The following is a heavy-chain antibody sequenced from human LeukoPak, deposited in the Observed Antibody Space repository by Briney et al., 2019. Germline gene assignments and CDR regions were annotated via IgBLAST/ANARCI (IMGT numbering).Heavy chain of an antibody. CDR3: AREKVELGDAFDI. CDR2: ISAYNGNT. CDR1: GGTFSSYA. D-gene: IGHD1-7*01. J-gene: IGHJ3*02. V-gene: IGHV1-18*01. Sequence: ASVKVSCKASGGTFSSYAISWVRQAPGQGLEWMGWISAYNGNTNYAQKLQGRVTMTTDTSTSTAYMELRSLRSDDTAVYYCAREKVELGDAFDIWGQGTMVTVSS.